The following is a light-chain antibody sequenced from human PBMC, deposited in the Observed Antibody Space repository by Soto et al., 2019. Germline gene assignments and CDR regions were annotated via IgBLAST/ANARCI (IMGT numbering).Light chain of an antibody. Sequence: SSELTQPPSVSVSPGQTAGITCSGDKLGHKYACWYQQKPGQSPVLVIYQDTKRPSGIPERFSGSNSGNTATLTISGTQAMDEADYYCQAWDSSNVVFGGGTKLTVL. CDR1: KLGHKY. J-gene: IGLJ2*01. V-gene: IGLV3-1*01. CDR3: QAWDSSNVV. CDR2: QDT.